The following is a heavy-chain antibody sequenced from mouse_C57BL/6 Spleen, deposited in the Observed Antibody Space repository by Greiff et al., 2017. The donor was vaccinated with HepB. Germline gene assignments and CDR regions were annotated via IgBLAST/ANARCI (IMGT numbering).Heavy chain of an antibody. J-gene: IGHJ1*03. CDR2: ISYDGSN. CDR1: GYSITSGYY. D-gene: IGHD2-3*01. CDR3: ARDHDGYSHWYFDV. V-gene: IGHV3-6*01. Sequence: DVKLQESGPGLVKPSQSLSLTCSVTGYSITSGYYWNWIRQFPGNKLEWMGYISYDGSNNYNPSLKNRISITRDTSKNQFFLKLNSVTTEDTATYYCARDHDGYSHWYFDVWGTGTTVTVSS.